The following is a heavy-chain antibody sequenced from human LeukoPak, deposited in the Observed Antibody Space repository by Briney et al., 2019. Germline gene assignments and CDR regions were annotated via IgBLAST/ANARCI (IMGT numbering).Heavy chain of an antibody. V-gene: IGHV3-30*03. CDR1: GFTFSKYG. CDR2: ISSDGGNK. CDR3: ARVSPGYCSGASCYSGGADY. Sequence: GGSLRLSCAASGFTFSKYGMHWVRQAPGKGLEWVAVISSDGGNKYYADSVKGRFTISRDNSKNTLYLQMNSLRADDTAVYYCARVSPGYCSGASCYSGGADYWGQGTLVTVSS. J-gene: IGHJ4*02. D-gene: IGHD2-15*01.